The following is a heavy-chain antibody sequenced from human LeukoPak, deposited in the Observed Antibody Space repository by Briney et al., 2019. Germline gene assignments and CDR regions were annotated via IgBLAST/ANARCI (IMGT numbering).Heavy chain of an antibody. CDR3: ARGAARRSYYYYYMDV. D-gene: IGHD6-6*01. V-gene: IGHV5-51*01. CDR1: GYSFTSYW. J-gene: IGHJ6*03. CDR2: IYPGDSDT. Sequence: GESVKISCKGSGYSFTSYWIGWVRQMPGKGLEWMGIIYPGDSDTRYSPSFQGQVTISADKSISTAYLQWSSLKASDTAMYYCARGAARRSYYYYYMDVWGKGTTVTVSS.